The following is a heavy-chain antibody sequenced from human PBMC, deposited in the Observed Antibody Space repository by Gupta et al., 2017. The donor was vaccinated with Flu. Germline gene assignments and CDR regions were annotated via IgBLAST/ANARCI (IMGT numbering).Heavy chain of an antibody. CDR3: TKDSTTHSSDWYAGWFDP. J-gene: IGHJ5*02. CDR2: INWNSGRI. D-gene: IGHD6-19*01. Sequence: GKGRELVSSINWNSGRIDYADSVKGRFTISRDNAKNSLYLQMNSLRAEDTALYYCTKDSTTHSSDWYAGWFDPWGQGTLVTVSS. V-gene: IGHV3-9*01.